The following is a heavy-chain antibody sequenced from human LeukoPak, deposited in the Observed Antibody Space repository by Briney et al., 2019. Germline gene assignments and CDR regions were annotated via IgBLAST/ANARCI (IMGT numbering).Heavy chain of an antibody. CDR1: GGTFSSYA. V-gene: IGHV1-69*05. CDR2: IIPIFGTA. Sequence: GASVKVSCKASGGTFSSYAISWVRQAPGQGLEWMGGIIPIFGTANYAQKFQGRVTITTDESTSTAYMELSSLRSEDTAVYYCARDRGSSGYYYRPYPFDYWGQGTLVTVSS. J-gene: IGHJ4*02. D-gene: IGHD3-22*01. CDR3: ARDRGSSGYYYRPYPFDY.